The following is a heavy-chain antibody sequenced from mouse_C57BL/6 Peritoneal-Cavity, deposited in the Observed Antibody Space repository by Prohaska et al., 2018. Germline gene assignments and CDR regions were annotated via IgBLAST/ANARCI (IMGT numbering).Heavy chain of an antibody. CDR2: IDPSDSCT. CDR1: GYTFTSYW. V-gene: IGHV1-50*01. J-gene: IGHJ3*01. D-gene: IGHD2-10*02. CDR3: ATLVFAY. Sequence: QVQLQQPGAEHVKPGASVKLSCKASGYTFTSYWMQWVKQRPGQGLEWIGEIDPSDSCTNYNQKFKGKATLTVDTSASTADMQLSSLTSEDSAVYYCATLVFAYWGQGTLVTVSA.